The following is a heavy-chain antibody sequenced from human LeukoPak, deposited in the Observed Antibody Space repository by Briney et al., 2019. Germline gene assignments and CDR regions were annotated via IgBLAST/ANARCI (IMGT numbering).Heavy chain of an antibody. CDR3: AKEGGIVIVPSTIPYARDPFDS. Sequence: PGGSLRLSCAASAFNFRNYALHWVRQAPGKGLDWVAVISSDGTKKYYADSVKGRFFICRDNSNNTLYLEMNSLRAEDTAVYYCAKEGGIVIVPSTIPYARDPFDSWGQGTLVTVSS. V-gene: IGHV3-30-3*02. J-gene: IGHJ4*02. CDR1: AFNFRNYA. CDR2: ISSDGTKK. D-gene: IGHD2-2*02.